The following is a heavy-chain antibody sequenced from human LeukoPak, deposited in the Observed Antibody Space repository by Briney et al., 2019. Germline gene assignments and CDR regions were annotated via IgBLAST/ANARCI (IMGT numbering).Heavy chain of an antibody. CDR3: AGRRVLDASFDY. CDR1: GFTVSNNY. J-gene: IGHJ4*02. CDR2: IYSGDNT. Sequence: GGSLRLSCAASGFTVSNNYMSWVRQAPGKGLEWVSVIYSGDNTYYVESVKGRFTISRDNSKNTLFLQMNRLRAEDTAVYYCAGRRVLDASFDYWGQGTLVTVS. V-gene: IGHV3-66*02. D-gene: IGHD3-16*01.